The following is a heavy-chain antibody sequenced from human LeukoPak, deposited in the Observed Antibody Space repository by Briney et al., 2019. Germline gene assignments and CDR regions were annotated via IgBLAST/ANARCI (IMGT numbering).Heavy chain of an antibody. CDR3: ARERITMLGGLTFPLFDY. Sequence: ASVTVSCTASGYTFTGHYIHWVRQAPGQGLEWIGRINPNGGATNYAQKFQGRVTMARDTSISTAYMDLGRLRSDDTAVYYCARERITMLGGLTFPLFDYWGQGTLVTVSS. CDR2: INPNGGAT. V-gene: IGHV1-2*06. CDR1: GYTFTGHY. D-gene: IGHD3-10*01. J-gene: IGHJ4*02.